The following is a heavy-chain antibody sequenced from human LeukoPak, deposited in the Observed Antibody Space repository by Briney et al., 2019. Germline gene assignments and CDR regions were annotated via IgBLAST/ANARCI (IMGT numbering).Heavy chain of an antibody. CDR2: MNPNSGNT. V-gene: IGHV1-8*01. D-gene: IGHD4-11*01. CDR1: GYTSTSYD. Sequence: ASVKVSCRASGYTSTSYDINWVRQATGQGLEWMGWMNPNSGNTGYAQKFQGRVTMTRNTSISTAYMELSSLRSEDTAVYYCARSPRADYRGNWFDPWGQGTLVTVSS. J-gene: IGHJ5*02. CDR3: ARSPRADYRGNWFDP.